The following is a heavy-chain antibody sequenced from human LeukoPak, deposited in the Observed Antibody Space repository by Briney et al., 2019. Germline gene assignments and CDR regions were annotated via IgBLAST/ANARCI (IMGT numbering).Heavy chain of an antibody. CDR3: ARKPLSGGYGGTIDY. V-gene: IGHV3-74*01. J-gene: IGHJ4*02. CDR2: INNDGVST. Sequence: PGGSLRLSCAASGLMFSSYGIHWVRQAPGKGLEWLSRINNDGVSTSYADSVKGRFTISRDNAKNTLYLRMNSLRAEDTAIYYCARKPLSGGYGGTIDYWGQGTLVTVSS. CDR1: GLMFSSYG. D-gene: IGHD5-12*01.